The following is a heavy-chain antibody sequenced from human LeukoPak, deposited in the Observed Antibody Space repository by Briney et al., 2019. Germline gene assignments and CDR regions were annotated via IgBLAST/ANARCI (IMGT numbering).Heavy chain of an antibody. J-gene: IGHJ1*01. CDR3: ARTRQSGSGYFQH. CDR1: GFTFSDYY. D-gene: IGHD3-10*01. CDR2: IGSSGSGTTI. V-gene: IGHV3-11*01. Sequence: PGGSLRLSCAASGFTFSDYYMSWIRQAPEKGLEWVSHIGSSGSGTTIYYADSVKGRFTISRDNAKNLLYLQLNSLRAEDTAVYYCARTRQSGSGYFQHWGQGTLVTVSS.